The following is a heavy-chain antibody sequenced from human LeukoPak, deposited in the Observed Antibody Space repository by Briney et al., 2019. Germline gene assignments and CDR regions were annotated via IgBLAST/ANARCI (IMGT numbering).Heavy chain of an antibody. CDR2: IRSKAYGGTT. V-gene: IGHV3-49*03. CDR1: GFTFSDYY. Sequence: GGSLRLSCAASGFTFSDYYMSWIRQAPGKGLEWVGFIRSKAYGGTTEYAASVKGRFTISRDDSKSIAYLQMNSLKTEDTAVYYCTRDTHIVVVPAAKGYWGQGTLVTVSS. D-gene: IGHD2-2*01. CDR3: TRDTHIVVVPAAKGY. J-gene: IGHJ4*02.